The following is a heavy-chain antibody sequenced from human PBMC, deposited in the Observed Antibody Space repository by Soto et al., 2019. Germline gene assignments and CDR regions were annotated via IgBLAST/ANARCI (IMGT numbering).Heavy chain of an antibody. CDR1: SGPDRSLN. CDR3: ARDLWGYCGTDCYPLDV. D-gene: IGHD2-21*02. Sequence: SETLSLTCTVFSGPDRSLNWGWIRQPPGKGLEWIGYMYNTGSTVYNPSFKSRVTISVDTSKNQFSLKLNSVTAADTAVYYCARDLWGYCGTDCYPLDVWGQGTTVTVSS. V-gene: IGHV4-59*02. J-gene: IGHJ6*02. CDR2: MYNTGST.